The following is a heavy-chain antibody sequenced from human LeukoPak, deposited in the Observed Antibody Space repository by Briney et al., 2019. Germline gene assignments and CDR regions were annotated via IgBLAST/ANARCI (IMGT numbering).Heavy chain of an antibody. CDR1: GVSISSGGYY. CDR2: IYYSGST. CDR3: ARDVNGWRYYFDY. J-gene: IGHJ4*02. V-gene: IGHV4-31*03. D-gene: IGHD6-19*01. Sequence: SETLSLTCTVSGVSISSGGYYWSWIRQHPGKGLEWIGYIYYSGSTYYNPSLKSRVTISVDTSKNQFSLKLSSVTAADTAVYYCARDVNGWRYYFDYWGQGTLVTVSS.